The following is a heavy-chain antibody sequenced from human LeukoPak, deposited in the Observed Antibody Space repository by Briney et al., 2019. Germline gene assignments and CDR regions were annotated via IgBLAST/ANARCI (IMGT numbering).Heavy chain of an antibody. V-gene: IGHV3-23*01. CDR2: ITGSGGTS. J-gene: IGHJ4*02. Sequence: PGGSLRLSCTASGFTFSSCAMSWVRQAPGKGLQWVSSITGSGGTSYYADSVKGRFTISRDNSKNTLYLEMNSLRADDTAVYFCAKESTQVIEVYFDSWGQGTLVTVSS. CDR1: GFTFSSCA. CDR3: AKESTQVIEVYFDS. D-gene: IGHD2/OR15-2a*01.